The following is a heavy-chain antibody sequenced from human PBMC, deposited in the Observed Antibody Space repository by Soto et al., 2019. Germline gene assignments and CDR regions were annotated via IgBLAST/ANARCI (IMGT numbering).Heavy chain of an antibody. J-gene: IGHJ4*02. D-gene: IGHD3-22*01. CDR2: IDPSDSYT. V-gene: IGHV5-10-1*01. Sequence: GESLKISCKGSGYSFTSYWISWVRQMPGKGLEWMGRIDPSDSYTNYSPSFQGHVTISADKSISTAYLQWSSLKASDTAMYYCARRVSDFYDSSGYYYYFDYWGQGTLVTVPQ. CDR3: ARRVSDFYDSSGYYYYFDY. CDR1: GYSFTSYW.